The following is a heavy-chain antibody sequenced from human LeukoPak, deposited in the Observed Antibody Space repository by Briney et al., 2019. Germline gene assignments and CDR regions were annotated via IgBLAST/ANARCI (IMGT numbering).Heavy chain of an antibody. D-gene: IGHD4-17*01. Sequence: RSETLSLTCAVSGGSFSGYYWSWVRRPPGKGLEWIGEINHSGSTNHNPSLKSRVTISVDTSKNQFSLNLSSVTAADTAVYYCARGSLTVTRRVAEYFQHWGQGTLVTVSS. J-gene: IGHJ1*01. V-gene: IGHV4-34*01. CDR2: INHSGST. CDR1: GGSFSGYY. CDR3: ARGSLTVTRRVAEYFQH.